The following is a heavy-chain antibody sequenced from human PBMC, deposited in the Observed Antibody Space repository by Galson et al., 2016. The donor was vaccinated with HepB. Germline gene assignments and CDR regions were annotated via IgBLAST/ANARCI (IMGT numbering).Heavy chain of an antibody. D-gene: IGHD3-16*01. V-gene: IGHV3-23*01. CDR3: VKGGGGSNGVY. CDR2: ISGRGDNT. Sequence: SLRLSCAASGFTFSAYGMHWVRQAPGKGLQWVSAISGRGDNTYYADSMKGRFSISRDNSNNTLFLQMNSLRAEDTAVYYCVKGGGGSNGVYWGQGTLVTVSS. J-gene: IGHJ4*02. CDR1: GFTFSAYG.